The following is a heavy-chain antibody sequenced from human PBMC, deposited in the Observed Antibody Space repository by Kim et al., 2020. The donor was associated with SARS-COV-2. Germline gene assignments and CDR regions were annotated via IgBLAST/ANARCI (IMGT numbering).Heavy chain of an antibody. D-gene: IGHD3-10*01. CDR3: ARGVWHYGSGGNFDY. J-gene: IGHJ4*02. Sequence: QKCQGRVTITADESTSTAYMELSSLRSEDTAVYYGARGVWHYGSGGNFDYWGQGTLVTVSS. V-gene: IGHV1-69*01.